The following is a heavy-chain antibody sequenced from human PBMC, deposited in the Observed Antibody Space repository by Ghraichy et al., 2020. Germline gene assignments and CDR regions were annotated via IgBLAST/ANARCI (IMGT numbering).Heavy chain of an antibody. Sequence: GGSLRLSCAASGFTFSSYSMNWVRQAPGKGLEWVSSISSSSSYIYYADSVKGRFTISRDNAKNSLYLQMNSLRAEDTAVYYCARGWAAITIAWDAFDIWGQGTMVTVSS. J-gene: IGHJ3*02. CDR2: ISSSSSYI. D-gene: IGHD3-10*01. CDR3: ARGWAAITIAWDAFDI. V-gene: IGHV3-21*01. CDR1: GFTFSSYS.